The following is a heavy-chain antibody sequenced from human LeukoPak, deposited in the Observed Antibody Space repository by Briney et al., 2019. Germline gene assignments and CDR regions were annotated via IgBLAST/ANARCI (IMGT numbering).Heavy chain of an antibody. D-gene: IGHD6-19*01. J-gene: IGHJ5*02. CDR1: GFTFSSYS. Sequence: GGSLRLSCAASGFTFSSYSMNWVRQAPGKGLEWVSSISSSSSYIYYADSVKGRFTISRDNAKNSLYLQMNSLRAEDAAVYYCARVIAVAGLYWFDPWGQGTLVTVSS. CDR3: ARVIAVAGLYWFDP. V-gene: IGHV3-21*01. CDR2: ISSSSSYI.